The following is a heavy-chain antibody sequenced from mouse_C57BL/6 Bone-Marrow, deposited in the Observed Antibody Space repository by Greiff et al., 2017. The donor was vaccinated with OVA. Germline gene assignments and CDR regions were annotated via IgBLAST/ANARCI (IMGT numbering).Heavy chain of an antibody. V-gene: IGHV1-55*01. CDR2: IYPGSGST. CDR1: GYTFTSYW. Sequence: LQQPGASVKMSCKASGYTFTSYWITWVKQRPGQGLEWIGDIYPGSGSTNYNEKFKSKATLTVDTSSSTAYMQLSSLTSEDSAVYYCARGRPFAYWGQGTLVTVSA. CDR3: ARGRPFAY. J-gene: IGHJ3*01.